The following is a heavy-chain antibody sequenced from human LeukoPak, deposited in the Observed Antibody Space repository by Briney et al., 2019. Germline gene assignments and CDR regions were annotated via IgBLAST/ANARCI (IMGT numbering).Heavy chain of an antibody. V-gene: IGHV1-24*01. J-gene: IGHJ4*02. CDR1: GYTLTELS. CDR3: ATPLRYSGSYWLDY. CDR2: FDPEDGET. Sequence: GASVKVSCKVSGYTLTELSMHWVRQAPGKGLEWMGGFDPEDGETIYAQKFQGRVTMTEDTSTDTAYMELSSLRSEDTAVYYCATPLRYSGSYWLDYWGQGTLVTVSS. D-gene: IGHD1-26*01.